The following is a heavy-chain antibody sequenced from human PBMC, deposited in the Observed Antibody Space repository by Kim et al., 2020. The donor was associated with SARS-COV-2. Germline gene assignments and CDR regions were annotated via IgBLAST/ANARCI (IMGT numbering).Heavy chain of an antibody. Sequence: GGSLRLSCAASGFTFSSYAMSWVRQAPGKGLEWVSAISGSGGSTYYADSVKGRFTISRDNSKNTLYLQMNSLRAEDTAVYYCAKEGYCSSTSCYGEGYWGQGTLVTVSS. D-gene: IGHD2-2*01. CDR1: GFTFSSYA. CDR3: AKEGYCSSTSCYGEGY. V-gene: IGHV3-23*01. CDR2: ISGSGGST. J-gene: IGHJ4*02.